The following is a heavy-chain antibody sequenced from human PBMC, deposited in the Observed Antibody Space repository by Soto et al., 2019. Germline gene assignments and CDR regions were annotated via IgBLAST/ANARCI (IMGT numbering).Heavy chain of an antibody. CDR2: ICSGGST. Sequence: EVQLVETGGGLIQPGGSLRLSCAASGFTVSNNYMSWVRQAPGKGLEWVSLICSGGSTYYADTVKGRFTISRDNSKNTLYFQRNSLRPVATAVYYCATYGSVDHWGQGTLVTVSS. CDR3: ATYGSVDH. CDR1: GFTVSNNY. D-gene: IGHD6-25*01. J-gene: IGHJ4*02. V-gene: IGHV3-53*02.